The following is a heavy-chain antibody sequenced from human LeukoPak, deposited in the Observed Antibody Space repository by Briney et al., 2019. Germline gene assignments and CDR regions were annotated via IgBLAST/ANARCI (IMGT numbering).Heavy chain of an antibody. CDR1: GYTFTSYG. Sequence: ASVKVSCKASGYTFTSYGISWVRQAPGQGLEWMGWISAYNGNTNYAQKIQGRVTMTTDTSTSTAYMELRSLRSDDTAVYYCARDVEQQLVRAVDYWGQGTLVTVSS. V-gene: IGHV1-18*01. J-gene: IGHJ4*02. D-gene: IGHD6-13*01. CDR2: ISAYNGNT. CDR3: ARDVEQQLVRAVDY.